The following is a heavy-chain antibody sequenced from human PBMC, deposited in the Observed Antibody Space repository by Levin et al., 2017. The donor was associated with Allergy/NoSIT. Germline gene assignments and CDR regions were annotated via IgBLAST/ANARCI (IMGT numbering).Heavy chain of an antibody. Sequence: GGSLRLSCAASGFSFSGYNMNWVRQAPGKGLEWVASISSNSVYIFYADSLKGRFTISRDNAKNSLYLQVNSLRAEDTAVYYCASGGSGWPFDSWGQGTLVTVS. CDR3: ASGGSGWPFDS. V-gene: IGHV3-21*01. D-gene: IGHD6-19*01. J-gene: IGHJ4*02. CDR1: GFSFSGYN. CDR2: ISSNSVYI.